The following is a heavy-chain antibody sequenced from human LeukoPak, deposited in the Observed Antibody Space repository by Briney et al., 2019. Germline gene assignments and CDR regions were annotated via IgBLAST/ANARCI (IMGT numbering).Heavy chain of an antibody. CDR3: ARDPHDTGPIAVAGGEDY. V-gene: IGHV3-21*01. D-gene: IGHD6-19*01. J-gene: IGHJ4*02. CDR1: GFTFSSYA. CDR2: ISGSSSYI. Sequence: GGSLRLSCAASGFTFSSYAMSWVRQAPGKGLEWVSAISGSSSYIYYADSVKGRFTISRDNAKNSLYLQMNSLRAEDTAVYYCARDPHDTGPIAVAGGEDYWGQGTLVTVSS.